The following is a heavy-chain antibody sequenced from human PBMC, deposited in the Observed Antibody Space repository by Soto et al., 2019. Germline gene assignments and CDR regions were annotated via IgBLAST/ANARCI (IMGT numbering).Heavy chain of an antibody. D-gene: IGHD6-19*01. Sequence: GGSLRLSCQSSGFSFTSYAMSWVRRAPGRGLEWVSVVTGGGETTYYADSVKGRFTISRDNSKKTLFLEMRSLRGEDTAVYFCAKAQEVSGLPYCYLDYWGPGTLVTVFS. V-gene: IGHV3-23*01. CDR1: GFSFTSYA. J-gene: IGHJ4*02. CDR2: VTGGGETT. CDR3: AKAQEVSGLPYCYLDY.